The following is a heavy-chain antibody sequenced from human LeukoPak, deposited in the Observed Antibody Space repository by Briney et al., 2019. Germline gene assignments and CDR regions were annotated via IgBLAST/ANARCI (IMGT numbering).Heavy chain of an antibody. V-gene: IGHV3-30*18. CDR3: AKSLYIGYDFDYYGMDV. CDR2: ISYDGSNK. D-gene: IGHD5-12*01. J-gene: IGHJ6*02. CDR1: GFTFSSYG. Sequence: GGSLRLSCAASGFTFSSYGMHWVRQAPGKGLEWVAVISYDGSNKYYADSVKGRFTISRDNSKNTLYLQMNSLRAEDTAVYYCAKSLYIGYDFDYYGMDVWGQGTTVTVSS.